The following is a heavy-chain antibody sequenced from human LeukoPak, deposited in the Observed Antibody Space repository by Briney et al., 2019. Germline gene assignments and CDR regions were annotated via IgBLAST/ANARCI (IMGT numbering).Heavy chain of an antibody. J-gene: IGHJ3*02. CDR2: FDPEDGET. CDR1: GYTLTELS. Sequence: ASVKVSCKVSGYTLTELSMHWVRQAPGKGLEWMGGFDPEDGETIYAQKFQGRVTMTEDTSTDTAYMELSSLRSEDTAVYYCATVERQLVFLGAFDIWGQGTMVTVSS. D-gene: IGHD6-13*01. CDR3: ATVERQLVFLGAFDI. V-gene: IGHV1-24*01.